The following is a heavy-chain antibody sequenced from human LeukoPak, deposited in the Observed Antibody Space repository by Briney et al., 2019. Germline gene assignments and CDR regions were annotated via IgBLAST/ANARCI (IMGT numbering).Heavy chain of an antibody. V-gene: IGHV3-11*04. CDR3: ARARPFGTYYMDV. CDR1: GFTFSDYY. J-gene: IGHJ6*03. Sequence: PGGSLRLSCAASGFTFSDYYMSWIRQAPGKGLEWVSYISSRSGSTIYYADSVKGRFTISRDNAKNSLYLQMNSLRAEDTAVYYCARARPFGTYYMDVRGKGTTVTVSS. D-gene: IGHD1-1*01. CDR2: ISSRSGSTI.